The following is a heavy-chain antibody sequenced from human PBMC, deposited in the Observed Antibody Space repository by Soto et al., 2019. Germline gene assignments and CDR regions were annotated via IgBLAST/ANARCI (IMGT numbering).Heavy chain of an antibody. V-gene: IGHV3-21*01. CDR3: ARSTSLGCMDV. Sequence: EVQLVESGGGLVMPGGSLRLSCIASGLSFSTYSMHWVRQAPGQGLEWVSSIRRSGDYTYYADSLKGRFTISRDNAKNSLSLQMISLRAEDTAVYYCARSTSLGCMDVWGQGTTVTVSS. D-gene: IGHD1-1*01. CDR2: IRRSGDYT. CDR1: GLSFSTYS. J-gene: IGHJ6*02.